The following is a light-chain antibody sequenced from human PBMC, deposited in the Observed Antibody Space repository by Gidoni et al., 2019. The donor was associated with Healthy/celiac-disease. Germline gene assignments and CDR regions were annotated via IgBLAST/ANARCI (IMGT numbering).Light chain of an antibody. Sequence: EIVMTQSPATLSVSPGERATLSCRASQSVSSNLACYQQKPGQAPRLLIYGASTRAIGIQARFSVSVSGKEFTLTISSLQSEDFAVYYCQQYNNWPSITFGQVTRLEIK. CDR2: GAS. J-gene: IGKJ5*01. V-gene: IGKV3-15*01. CDR3: QQYNNWPSIT. CDR1: QSVSSN.